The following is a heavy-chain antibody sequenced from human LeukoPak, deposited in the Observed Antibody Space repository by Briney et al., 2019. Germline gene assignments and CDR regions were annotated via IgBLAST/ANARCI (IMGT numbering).Heavy chain of an antibody. D-gene: IGHD4-17*01. Sequence: GGSLRLSCAASGFTFSSYSMNWVRQAPGKGLEWVSSISSSSSYIYYADSVKGRFTISRDNAKNSLYLQMNSLRAEDTAVYYCARVRPSTVTSGAFDYWGQGTLVTVSS. CDR1: GFTFSSYS. CDR2: ISSSSSYI. J-gene: IGHJ4*02. CDR3: ARVRPSTVTSGAFDY. V-gene: IGHV3-21*01.